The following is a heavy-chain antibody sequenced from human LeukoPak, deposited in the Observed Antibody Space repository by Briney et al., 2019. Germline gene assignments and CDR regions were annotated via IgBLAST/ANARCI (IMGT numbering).Heavy chain of an antibody. V-gene: IGHV3-21*01. CDR2: ISSSSSYI. D-gene: IGHD3-10*01. CDR1: GFTFSSYS. J-gene: IGHJ3*02. Sequence: GGSLRLSCAASGFTFSSYSMNWVRQAPGKGLEWVSSISSSSSYIYYADSVKGRFTISRDNAKNSLYLQMNSLRAEDTAVYYCARKIRVRGVHDHAFDIWGQGTMVTVSS. CDR3: ARKIRVRGVHDHAFDI.